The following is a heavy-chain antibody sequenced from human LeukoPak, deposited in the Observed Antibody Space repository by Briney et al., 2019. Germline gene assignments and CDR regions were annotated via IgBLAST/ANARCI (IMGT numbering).Heavy chain of an antibody. CDR2: IYHSGST. J-gene: IGHJ5*02. V-gene: IGHV4-30-2*01. D-gene: IGHD2-2*01. CDR1: GGSISSGGYS. Sequence: SQTLSLTCAVSGGSISSGGYSWSWIRQPPGKGLEWIGYIYHSGSTYYNPSLKSRVTISVDRSKNQFSLKLSSVTAADTAVYYCARDSAECSSTSYHYWFDPWGQGTLVTVSS. CDR3: ARDSAECSSTSYHYWFDP.